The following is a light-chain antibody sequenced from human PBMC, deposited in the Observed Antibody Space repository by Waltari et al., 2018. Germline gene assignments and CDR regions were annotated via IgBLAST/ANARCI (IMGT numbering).Light chain of an antibody. CDR3: MSYAGSNTWV. CDR2: EVT. V-gene: IGLV2-8*01. Sequence: QSALTQPPSASGSPGQSVTISCPGTSSDIGGSNYVCWYQQHPGKAPKLMIYEVTKRPSGVPDRFSGSRSGNTASLTVSGLQAEDEADYYCMSYAGSNTWVFGGGTKLTVL. CDR1: SSDIGGSNY. J-gene: IGLJ3*02.